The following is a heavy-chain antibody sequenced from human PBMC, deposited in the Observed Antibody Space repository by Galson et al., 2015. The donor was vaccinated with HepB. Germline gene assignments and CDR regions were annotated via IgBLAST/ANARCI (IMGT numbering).Heavy chain of an antibody. V-gene: IGHV3-21*01. CDR2: ISSSSSYI. CDR1: GFTFSSYS. D-gene: IGHD6-13*01. J-gene: IGHJ4*02. CDR3: ARDRLGIYSSSWYFGY. Sequence: SLRLSCAASGFTFSSYSMNWVRQAPGKGLEWVSSISSSSSYIYYADSVKGRFTISRDNAKNSLYLQMNSLRAEDTAVYYCARDRLGIYSSSWYFGYWGQGTLVTVSS.